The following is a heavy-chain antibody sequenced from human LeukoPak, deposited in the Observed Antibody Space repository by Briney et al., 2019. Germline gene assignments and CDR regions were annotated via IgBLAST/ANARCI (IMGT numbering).Heavy chain of an antibody. V-gene: IGHV4-34*01. J-gene: IGHJ4*02. CDR3: ARAPYGDYVGVYFDY. D-gene: IGHD4-17*01. Sequence: PSETLSLTCAVYGGSFSGYYWSWIRQPPGKGLEWIGEINHSGSTNYNPSLKSRVTISVDTSKNQFSLKLSSVTAADTAVYYCARAPYGDYVGVYFDYWGKGTLVTVSS. CDR2: INHSGST. CDR1: GGSFSGYY.